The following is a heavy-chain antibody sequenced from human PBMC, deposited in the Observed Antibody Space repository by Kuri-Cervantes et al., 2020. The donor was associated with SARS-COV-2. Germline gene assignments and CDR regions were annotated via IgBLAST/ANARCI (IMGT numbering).Heavy chain of an antibody. D-gene: IGHD3-3*01. CDR1: GYTLTELS. J-gene: IGHJ4*02. Sequence: ASVKVSCKVSGYTLTELSMHWVRQAPGKGLEWMGGFDPEDGETIYAQKFQGRVTMTEDTSTDTAYMELSSLRSVDTAVYYCATHAAIFGVVLPDYWGQGTLVTVSS. V-gene: IGHV1-24*01. CDR2: FDPEDGET. CDR3: ATHAAIFGVVLPDY.